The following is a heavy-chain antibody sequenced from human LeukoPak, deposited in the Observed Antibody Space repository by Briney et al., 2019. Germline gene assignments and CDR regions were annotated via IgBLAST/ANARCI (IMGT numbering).Heavy chain of an antibody. CDR1: GFTVTSYG. D-gene: IGHD3-22*01. CDR3: AKDIAYYYDSSGPLFDN. CDR2: IRHDGGNK. V-gene: IGHV3-30*02. Sequence: GGSLRLSFAASGFTVTSYGMHWVRQAPGKGLEWVAFIRHDGGNKYYTDSVKGRFTISRDNSKNTLYLQMNSLRAENTAVYYCAKDIAYYYDSSGPLFDNWGQGTLVTVSS. J-gene: IGHJ4*02.